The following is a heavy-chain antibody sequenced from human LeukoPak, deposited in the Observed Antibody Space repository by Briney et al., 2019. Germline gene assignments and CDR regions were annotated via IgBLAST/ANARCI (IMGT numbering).Heavy chain of an antibody. Sequence: SVKVSCKASGGTFSSYAISWVRQAPGQGLEWMGRIIPILGIANYAQKFQGRVTITADKSTSTAYMELSSLRSEDTAVYYCARDKNGDWAIGDYWGQGTLVTVSS. V-gene: IGHV1-69*04. J-gene: IGHJ4*02. CDR2: IIPILGIA. CDR3: ARDKNGDWAIGDY. D-gene: IGHD4-17*01. CDR1: GGTFSSYA.